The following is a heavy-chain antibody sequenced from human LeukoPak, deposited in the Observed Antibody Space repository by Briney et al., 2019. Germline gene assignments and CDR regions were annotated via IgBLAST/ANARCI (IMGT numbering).Heavy chain of an antibody. CDR3: ARVGGGGVEMATNYFDY. CDR1: GYTFTNYD. Sequence: ASVKVSCKASGYTFTNYDINWVRRATGQGLEWMGWMNPNSGNTGYAQKFQGRVTMTRSTSISTAYMELSSLTSEDTAVYYCARVGGGGVEMATNYFDYWGQGTLVTVSS. V-gene: IGHV1-8*01. D-gene: IGHD5-24*01. CDR2: MNPNSGNT. J-gene: IGHJ4*02.